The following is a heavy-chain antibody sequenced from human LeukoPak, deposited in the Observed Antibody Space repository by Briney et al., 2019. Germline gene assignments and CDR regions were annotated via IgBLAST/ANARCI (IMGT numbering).Heavy chain of an antibody. D-gene: IGHD5-24*01. CDR3: AKDIQLST. CDR2: IVSSGGST. V-gene: IGHV3-23*01. Sequence: GGSLRLSCAASGFTFSSAAMTWVRQAPGKGLEWVSLIVSSGGSTYYADSVKGRFTISRDNSKNTLSLQMNSLRVEDTAIYYCAKDIQLSTWGLGTMVTVSS. J-gene: IGHJ3*01. CDR1: GFTFSSAA.